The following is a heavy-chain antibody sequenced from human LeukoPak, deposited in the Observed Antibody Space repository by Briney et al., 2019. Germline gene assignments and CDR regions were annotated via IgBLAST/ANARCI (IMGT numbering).Heavy chain of an antibody. Sequence: ASVKVSCKASGGTFSSYAISWVRQAPGQGLEWMGWINPNSGGTNYAQKFQGRVTMTRDTSISTAYMELSRLRSDDTAVYYCARSQGWAEGTAMVTADARADDYWGQGTLVTVSS. D-gene: IGHD5-18*01. CDR2: INPNSGGT. CDR3: ARSQGWAEGTAMVTADARADDY. V-gene: IGHV1-2*02. J-gene: IGHJ4*02. CDR1: GGTFSSYA.